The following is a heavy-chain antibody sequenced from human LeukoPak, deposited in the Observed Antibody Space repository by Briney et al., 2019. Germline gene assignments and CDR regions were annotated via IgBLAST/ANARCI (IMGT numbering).Heavy chain of an antibody. CDR2: ISGSGGST. D-gene: IGHD2-8*01. CDR3: AKDRGGCANGVCYTLGAFDV. Sequence: GGSLRLSCAASRFTFSTYTMSWVRQAPGKGLEWVSAISGSGGSTYYADSVKRRFTISRDNSKSRLYLQMNSLRAEDTAIYYCAKDRGGCANGVCYTLGAFDVWGHGTMVTVSS. J-gene: IGHJ3*01. V-gene: IGHV3-23*01. CDR1: RFTFSTYT.